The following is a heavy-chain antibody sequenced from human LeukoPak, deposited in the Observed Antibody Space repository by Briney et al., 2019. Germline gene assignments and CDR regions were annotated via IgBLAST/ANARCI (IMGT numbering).Heavy chain of an antibody. CDR2: INPNSGGT. D-gene: IGHD5-12*01. Sequence: ASVKVSCKASGYTFTSYYMHWVRQAPGQGLEWMGWINPNSGGTNYAQKFQGRVTMTRDTSISTAYMELSRLRSDDTAVYYCARAPLPGRLRWTYYYYGMDVWGQGTTVTVSS. CDR3: ARAPLPGRLRWTYYYYGMDV. J-gene: IGHJ6*02. CDR1: GYTFTSYY. V-gene: IGHV1-2*02.